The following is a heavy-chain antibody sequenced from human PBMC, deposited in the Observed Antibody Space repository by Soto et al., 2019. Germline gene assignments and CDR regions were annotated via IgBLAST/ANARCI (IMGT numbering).Heavy chain of an antibody. CDR3: AREYCSGGSCYGPYDALDI. V-gene: IGHV1-3*01. Sequence: ASVKVSCKASGYTFTSYAMHWVRQAPGQRLEWMGWINAGNGNTKYSQKFQGRVTITRDTSASTAYMELSSLRSEDTAVYYCAREYCSGGSCYGPYDALDIWGQGTMVTASS. D-gene: IGHD2-15*01. CDR1: GYTFTSYA. J-gene: IGHJ3*02. CDR2: INAGNGNT.